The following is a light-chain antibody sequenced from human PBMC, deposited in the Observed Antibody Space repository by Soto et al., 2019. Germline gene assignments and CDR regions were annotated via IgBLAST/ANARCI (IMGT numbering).Light chain of an antibody. J-gene: IGKJ2*01. CDR3: QQYGSSPYT. CDR1: QSVHSN. Sequence: EIVMTQSPATLSLSPGETATLSCRASQSVHSNLAWFQQHPGQAPRLLIYGASSRATGIPVRFSGSGSGTEFTLTISSLQPEDFAVYYCQQYGSSPYTFAQGTKVDIK. V-gene: IGKV3-15*01. CDR2: GAS.